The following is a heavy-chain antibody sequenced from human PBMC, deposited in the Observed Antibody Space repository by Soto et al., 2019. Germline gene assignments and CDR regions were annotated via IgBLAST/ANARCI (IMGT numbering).Heavy chain of an antibody. CDR1: GYSFTSYW. CDR2: IDPSDSYT. Sequence: PGESLKISCKGSGYSFTSYWISWVRQMPGKGLEWMGRIDPSDSYTNYSPSFQGHVTISADKSISTAYLQWSSLKASDTAMYYCATPPLYGSGWSQGRDVWGQGTRVTASS. J-gene: IGHJ6*02. CDR3: ATPPLYGSGWSQGRDV. V-gene: IGHV5-10-1*01. D-gene: IGHD6-19*01.